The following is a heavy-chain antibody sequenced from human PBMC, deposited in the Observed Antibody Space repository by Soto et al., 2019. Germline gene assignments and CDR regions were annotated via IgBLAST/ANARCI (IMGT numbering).Heavy chain of an antibody. CDR3: AGRVGATNYGMDV. J-gene: IGHJ6*02. CDR1: EFTVSSNY. V-gene: IGHV3-53*01. D-gene: IGHD1-26*01. CDR2: IYSGGIT. Sequence: GGSLRLSCAASEFTVSSNYMNWVRQAPGKGLECVSTIYSGGITYYADSVKGRFTISRDNSKNTLYLQMNNLRAEDTAVYYCAGRVGATNYGMDVSGQGTTVTVSS.